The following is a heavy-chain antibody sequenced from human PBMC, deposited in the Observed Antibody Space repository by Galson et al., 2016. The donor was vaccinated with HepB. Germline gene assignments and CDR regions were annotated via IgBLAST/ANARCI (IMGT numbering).Heavy chain of an antibody. CDR2: ISSSSSTI. J-gene: IGHJ5*02. CDR3: AKRYCSGGSCYHVDH. V-gene: IGHV3-48*01. CDR1: GFTFSSYS. D-gene: IGHD2-15*01. Sequence: SLRLSCAASGFTFSSYSMNWVRQAPGQGLEWVSYISSSSSTIYYADSVKGRFTISRDNSKNTLDLQMNSLRAEDTAVYYCAKRYCSGGSCYHVDHWGQGTLVTVSS.